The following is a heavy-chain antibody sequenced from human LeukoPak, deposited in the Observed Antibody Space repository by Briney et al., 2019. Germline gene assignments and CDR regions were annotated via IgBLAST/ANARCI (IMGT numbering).Heavy chain of an antibody. CDR2: INTNTGNP. CDR3: ARAVWFGEKFDY. Sequence: ASVKVSCKASGYTFTSYPMNWVRQAPGQGLEWMGWINTNTGNPTYAQGLAGRFVFSLDTPVTTAYLQISSLKAEDTAVYYCARAVWFGEKFDYWGQGTLVTVSS. J-gene: IGHJ4*02. V-gene: IGHV7-4-1*02. CDR1: GYTFTSYP. D-gene: IGHD3-10*01.